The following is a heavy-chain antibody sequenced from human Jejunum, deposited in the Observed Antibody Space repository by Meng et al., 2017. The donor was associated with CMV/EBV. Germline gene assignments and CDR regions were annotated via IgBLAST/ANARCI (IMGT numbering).Heavy chain of an antibody. Sequence: WVAWVRQMPGRGLEWLGIIYPGDSDTSYSPSFQGQVTISADESTNSAYLQWRSLKASDTAIYYCARGASHYDFWRAYYANNPFDYWGQGTLVTVSS. D-gene: IGHD3-3*01. J-gene: IGHJ4*02. CDR3: ARGASHYDFWRAYYANNPFDY. V-gene: IGHV5-51*01. CDR1: W. CDR2: IYPGDSDT.